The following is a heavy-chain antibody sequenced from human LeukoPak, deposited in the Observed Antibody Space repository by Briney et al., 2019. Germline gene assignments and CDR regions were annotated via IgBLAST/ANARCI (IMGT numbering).Heavy chain of an antibody. V-gene: IGHV4-34*01. CDR2: INHSGST. CDR3: ARGRYYDFWSGYSDAFDI. CDR1: GGSFSGYY. J-gene: IGHJ3*02. D-gene: IGHD3-3*01. Sequence: SETLSLTCAVSGGSFSGYYWSWIRQPPGKGLEWIGEINHSGSTNYNPSLKSRVTISVDTSKNQFSLKLSSVTAADTAVYYCARGRYYDFWSGYSDAFDIWGQGTMVTVSS.